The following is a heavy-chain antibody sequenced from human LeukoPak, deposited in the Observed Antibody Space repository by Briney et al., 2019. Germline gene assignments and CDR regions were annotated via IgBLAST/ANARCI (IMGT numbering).Heavy chain of an antibody. V-gene: IGHV1-2*02. J-gene: IGHJ4*02. CDR1: GYTFTGYY. CDR3: ARDRAYCGGDCYSLSDDY. Sequence: ASVKVPCKASGYTFTGYYMHWVRQAPGQGLEWMGWINPNSGGTNYAQKFQGRVTMTRDTSISTAYMELSRLRSDDTAVYYCARDRAYCGGDCYSLSDDYWGQGTLVTVSS. D-gene: IGHD2-21*02. CDR2: INPNSGGT.